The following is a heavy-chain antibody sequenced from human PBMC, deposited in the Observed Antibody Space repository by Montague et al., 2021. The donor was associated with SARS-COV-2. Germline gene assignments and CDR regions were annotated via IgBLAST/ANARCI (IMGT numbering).Heavy chain of an antibody. CDR3: ARGRGFDWLGLDAYYFDY. CDR1: GASMSSDY. V-gene: IGHV4-59*01. CDR2: THYSGST. J-gene: IGHJ4*02. D-gene: IGHD3-9*01. Sequence: SGTLSLTCTVSGASMSSDYWTWIRQPPGKGLEWIGCTHYSGSTDYNPSLKSRVTISVDTSRTQFSLRLTSMSAADTAVYYCARGRGFDWLGLDAYYFDYWGQGALVAVSS.